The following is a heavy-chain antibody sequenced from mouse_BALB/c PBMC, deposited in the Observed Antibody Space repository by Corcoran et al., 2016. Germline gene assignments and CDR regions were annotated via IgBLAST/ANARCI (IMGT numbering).Heavy chain of an antibody. CDR3: ANWDWYFYV. D-gene: IGHD4-1*01. CDR1: GFNIKDTY. J-gene: IGHJ1*01. V-gene: IGHV14-3*02. CDR2: IDPANGNT. Sequence: EVQLQQSGAELGKPGASVKLSCTASGFNIKDTYMPWVKQRPEQGLEWIGRIDPANGNTKYDPKFQGKATITADTSSNTAYLQLRSLTSDDTAVYYCANWDWYFYVCGAGTTVTVSS.